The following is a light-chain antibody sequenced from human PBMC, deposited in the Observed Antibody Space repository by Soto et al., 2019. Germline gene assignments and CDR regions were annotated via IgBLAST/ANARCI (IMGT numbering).Light chain of an antibody. J-gene: IGKJ4*01. CDR3: QQCYSTLT. CDR2: AAS. CDR1: QSIAIY. V-gene: IGKV1-39*01. Sequence: DIQMTQSPSSLSASVGDRVTITCRASQSIAIYLNLYQQKPGKAHKLLIYAASSLQSGVPSWFSGSGSGTDFTLTISSLQPEVFATYYCQQCYSTLTFGGGTKVDIK.